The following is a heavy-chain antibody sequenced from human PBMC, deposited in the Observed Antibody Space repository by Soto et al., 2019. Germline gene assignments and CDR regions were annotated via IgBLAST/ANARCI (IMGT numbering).Heavy chain of an antibody. D-gene: IGHD3-3*01. Sequence: SETLSLTCAVSGYSISSGYYWGWIRQPPGKGLEWIGSIYHSGSTYYNPSLKSRVTISVDTSKNQFSLKLSSVTAADTAVYYCARDPYDFWSGYPYYFDYWGQGTLVTVSS. V-gene: IGHV4-38-2*02. CDR2: IYHSGST. CDR1: GYSISSGYY. J-gene: IGHJ4*02. CDR3: ARDPYDFWSGYPYYFDY.